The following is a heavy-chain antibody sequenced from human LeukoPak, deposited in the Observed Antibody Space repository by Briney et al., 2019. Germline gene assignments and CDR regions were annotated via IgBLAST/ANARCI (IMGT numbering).Heavy chain of an antibody. V-gene: IGHV4-59*12. D-gene: IGHD3-22*01. Sequence: PSETLSLTCTVSGGSISSYYWSWIRKPPGKGLGWIGYIYYSGSTNYNPSLKSRVTISVDTSKNQFSLKLSSVTAADTAVYYCARIGYYYSSGYFPVWGKGTTVTVSS. J-gene: IGHJ6*04. CDR1: GGSISSYY. CDR2: IYYSGST. CDR3: ARIGYYYSSGYFPV.